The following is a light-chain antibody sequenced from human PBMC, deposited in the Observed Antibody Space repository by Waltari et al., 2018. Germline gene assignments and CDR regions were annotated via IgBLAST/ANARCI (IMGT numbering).Light chain of an antibody. CDR2: KIN. CDR1: SGSVSSTSY. J-gene: IGLJ3*02. V-gene: IGLV8-61*01. CDR3: LLYMGSGIWV. Sequence: QTVVTQEPSLSVSPGGTVTLTCALSSGSVSSTSYASWSQQTPVQAPRTLMYKINIRSSGVPDRFSGSILGNKAALTITGAQADDESDYYCLLYMGSGIWVFGGGTKLTVL.